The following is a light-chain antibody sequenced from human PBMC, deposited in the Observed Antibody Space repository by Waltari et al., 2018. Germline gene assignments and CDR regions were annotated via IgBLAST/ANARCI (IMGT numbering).Light chain of an antibody. CDR3: HSRDASGVGGS. CDR1: SLRRYY. Sequence: SSELTQDPAVSVAMGQTVRITCQGDSLRRYYASWYQQRPGQAPILVMYDKNNRPSGVPDRFSGSSSDNTASLTITGAQAEDEASYYGHSRDASGVGGSFGGGTKLTVL. V-gene: IGLV3-19*01. CDR2: DKN. J-gene: IGLJ2*01.